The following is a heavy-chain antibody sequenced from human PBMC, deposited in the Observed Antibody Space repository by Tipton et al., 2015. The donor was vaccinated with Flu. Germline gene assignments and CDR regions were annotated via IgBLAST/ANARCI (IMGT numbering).Heavy chain of an antibody. CDR3: ARDKNEFYAYEN. Sequence: QLVQSGGGVVQPGRSLRLSCVASGLIFSTYGMHWVRQAPGKGLEWVAVIWYDGSNKYYADSVKGRFTISRDNSKNTVYLQMNSLRAEDTAVYYCARDKNEFYAYENWAQGTLVTVSS. CDR2: IWYDGSNK. CDR1: GLIFSTYG. V-gene: IGHV3-33*01. J-gene: IGHJ4*02. D-gene: IGHD2/OR15-2a*01.